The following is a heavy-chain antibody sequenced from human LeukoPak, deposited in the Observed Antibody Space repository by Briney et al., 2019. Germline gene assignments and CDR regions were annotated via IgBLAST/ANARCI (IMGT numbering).Heavy chain of an antibody. D-gene: IGHD5-18*01. CDR2: ISWNSGSI. CDR3: AKGRSAMVPVDAFDI. CDR1: GFTFDDYA. Sequence: GRSLRLSCAASGFTFDDYAMHWVRQAPGKGLEWVSGISWNSGSIGYADSVKGRFTISRDNAKNSLYLQLNSLRAEDTALYYCAKGRSAMVPVDAFDIWGQGTMVTVSS. V-gene: IGHV3-9*01. J-gene: IGHJ3*02.